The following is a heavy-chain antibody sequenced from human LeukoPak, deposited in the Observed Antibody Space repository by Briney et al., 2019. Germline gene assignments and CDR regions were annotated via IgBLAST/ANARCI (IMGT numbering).Heavy chain of an antibody. CDR1: GGSISSGGYS. D-gene: IGHD3-10*01. CDR2: IYHSGST. J-gene: IGHJ4*02. Sequence: SETLSLTCAVSGGSISSGGYSWSWIRQPPGKGLEWIGYIYHSGSTYYNPSLKSRVTISVDRSKNQFSLKLSSVTAADTAVYYCARARITMVRGVMGGYFDYWGQGTLVTVSS. CDR3: ARARITMVRGVMGGYFDY. V-gene: IGHV4-30-2*01.